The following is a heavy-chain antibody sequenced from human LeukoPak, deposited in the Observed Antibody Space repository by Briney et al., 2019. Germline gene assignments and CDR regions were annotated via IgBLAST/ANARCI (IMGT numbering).Heavy chain of an antibody. CDR1: GFTFNSYG. V-gene: IGHV3-30*18. CDR2: ISYDGSNK. D-gene: IGHD4-17*01. Sequence: QPEGSLRLSCAASGFTFNSYGMHWVRQAPGKGLEWVAVISYDGSNKYYADSVRGRFTISRDNSKNTLYLQMNSLRAEDTAVYYCAKSEWLRPTWTTVTTGAFDYWGQGALVTVSS. J-gene: IGHJ4*02. CDR3: AKSEWLRPTWTTVTTGAFDY.